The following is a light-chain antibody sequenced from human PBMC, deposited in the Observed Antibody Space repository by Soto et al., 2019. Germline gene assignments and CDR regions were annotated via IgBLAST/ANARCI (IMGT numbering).Light chain of an antibody. J-gene: IGLJ1*01. CDR2: GNN. V-gene: IGLV1-40*01. CDR3: QSYDSSLSGYV. Sequence: VLTQPPSVSGAPGQTVIISCSGSSSNLGAPYDVNWFRQLPGTVPRFLIYGNNNRPSGVPDRFSGSKSGTSASLAITGLQAEDEADYYCQSYDSSLSGYVFGTGTKVTVL. CDR1: SSNLGAPYD.